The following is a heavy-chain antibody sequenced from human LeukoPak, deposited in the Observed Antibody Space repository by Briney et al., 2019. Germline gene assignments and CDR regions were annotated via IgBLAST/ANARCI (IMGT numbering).Heavy chain of an antibody. CDR1: GGTFSSYA. CDR3: ARPRLTIAASGPHLDYFDY. Sequence: GASVKVSCKASGGTFSSYAISWVRQAPGQGLEWMGGISPIFDTAKYAQKFQGRVAITADESTSTAYMELSSLRSEDTAVYYCARPRLTIAASGPHLDYFDYWGQGTLVTVSS. CDR2: ISPIFDTA. V-gene: IGHV1-69*13. J-gene: IGHJ4*02. D-gene: IGHD6-13*01.